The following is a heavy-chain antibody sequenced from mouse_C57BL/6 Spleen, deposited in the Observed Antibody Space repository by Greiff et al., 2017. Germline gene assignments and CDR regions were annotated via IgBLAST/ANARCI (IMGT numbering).Heavy chain of an antibody. Sequence: QVQLQQPGAELVKPGASVKLSCKASGYTFTSYWMPWVKQRPGRGLEWIGRIDPSSGGTKYNEKFKSKATLTVDKPSSTAYMQLSSLTAEDAAVYYCARDYDGYYGYFDYWGQGTTVTVSS. D-gene: IGHD2-3*01. CDR1: GYTFTSYW. V-gene: IGHV1-72*01. CDR3: ARDYDGYYGYFDY. CDR2: IDPSSGGT. J-gene: IGHJ2*01.